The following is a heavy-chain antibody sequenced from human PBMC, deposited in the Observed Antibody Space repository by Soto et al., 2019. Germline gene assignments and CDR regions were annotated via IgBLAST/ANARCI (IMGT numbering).Heavy chain of an antibody. CDR2: IIPIFGTA. J-gene: IGHJ6*02. CDR1: GGTFSSYA. D-gene: IGHD3-3*01. V-gene: IGHV1-69*13. CDR3: AAYYDFWSGNHPQPLYYYYGMDV. Sequence: SVKVSCKASGGTFSSYAISWVRQAPGQGLEWMGGIIPIFGTANYAQKFQGRVTITADESTSTAYMELSSLRSEDTAVYYCAAYYDFWSGNHPQPLYYYYGMDVWRQGTTVTVSS.